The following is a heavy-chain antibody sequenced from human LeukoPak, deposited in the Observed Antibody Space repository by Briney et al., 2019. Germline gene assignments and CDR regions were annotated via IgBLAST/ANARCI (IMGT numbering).Heavy chain of an antibody. J-gene: IGHJ4*02. V-gene: IGHV1-2*02. Sequence: GASVKVSCKASGYTFTGYYMHWVRQAPGQGLEWMGWINPNSGGTNYAQKFQGRVTMTRGTSISTAYMELSRLRSDDTAVYYCARPYYDFWSDTGVIEYWGQGTLVTVSS. CDR2: INPNSGGT. CDR3: ARPYYDFWSDTGVIEY. CDR1: GYTFTGYY. D-gene: IGHD3-3*01.